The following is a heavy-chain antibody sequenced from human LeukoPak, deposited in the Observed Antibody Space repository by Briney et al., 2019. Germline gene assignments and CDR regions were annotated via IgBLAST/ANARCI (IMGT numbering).Heavy chain of an antibody. CDR3: AKDTSAWWYHRAYMNV. J-gene: IGHJ6*03. D-gene: IGHD2-15*01. CDR1: GFTFSNYA. Sequence: GGSLRLSCAASGFTFSNYAMSWVRQAPGGGLEWVSAISGSGDTTFHADSVKGRFTTSRDNSKNTLSLQMSGLRVEDSAVYFCAKDTSAWWYHRAYMNVWGTGTTVSVSS. V-gene: IGHV3-23*01. CDR2: ISGSGDTT.